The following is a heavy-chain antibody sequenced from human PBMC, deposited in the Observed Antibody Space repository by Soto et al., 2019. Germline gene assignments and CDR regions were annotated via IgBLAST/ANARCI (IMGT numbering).Heavy chain of an antibody. Sequence: SVTLSLTCTVDSISSYYWNWIRQTPGKGLEWIGYIYYLGRTNYNRSLKSRVTISIDMSKNQFSLRLNSVTAADTAVYYCARDPVGATHLDYWGQGALVTVSS. D-gene: IGHD1-26*01. CDR3: ARDPVGATHLDY. CDR2: IYYLGRT. V-gene: IGHV4-59*01. CDR1: DSISSYY. J-gene: IGHJ4*02.